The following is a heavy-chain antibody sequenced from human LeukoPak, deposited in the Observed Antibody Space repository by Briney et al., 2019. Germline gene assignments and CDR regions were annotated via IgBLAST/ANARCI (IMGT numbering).Heavy chain of an antibody. CDR1: GYSISSGYY. CDR3: AGDEGFGSSTY. Sequence: SETLSLTCTVSGYSISSGYYWGWIRQPPGKGLEWIGSIYHSGSTYYNPSLKSRVTISVDTSRNQFSLKLSSVTAADTAVYYCAGDEGFGSSTYWGQGTLVTVSS. V-gene: IGHV4-38-2*02. CDR2: IYHSGST. D-gene: IGHD2-2*01. J-gene: IGHJ4*02.